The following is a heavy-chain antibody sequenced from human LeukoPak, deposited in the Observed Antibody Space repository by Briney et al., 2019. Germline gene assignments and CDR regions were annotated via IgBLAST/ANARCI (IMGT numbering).Heavy chain of an antibody. CDR3: ARKRADAWYYFDY. J-gene: IGHJ4*02. Sequence: SETLSLTCTVSGGSISDYYWSWIRQPPGKGLEWIGDIYYSGSTNYNPSLKSRVTISVDKSKNQFSLKLSSVTAADTAVYYCARKRADAWYYFDYWGQGTLVTVSS. V-gene: IGHV4-59*12. D-gene: IGHD2-2*01. CDR2: IYYSGST. CDR1: GGSISDYY.